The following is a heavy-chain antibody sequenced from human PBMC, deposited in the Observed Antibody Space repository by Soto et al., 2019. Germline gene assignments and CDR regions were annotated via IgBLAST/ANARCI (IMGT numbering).Heavy chain of an antibody. J-gene: IGHJ5*02. V-gene: IGHV3-74*01. CDR3: ARDSPPNCFDP. CDR1: GFTFSNYW. Sequence: EVQVVESGGGLVQPEGSLRLSCAASGFTFSNYWMHWVRQAPGKGLVWVSRINNDGSDAIYADSVKGRFTVSRDNAKNTVYLQMNSLRADDTAIYYCARDSPPNCFDPWGQGTLVTVSS. CDR2: INNDGSDA.